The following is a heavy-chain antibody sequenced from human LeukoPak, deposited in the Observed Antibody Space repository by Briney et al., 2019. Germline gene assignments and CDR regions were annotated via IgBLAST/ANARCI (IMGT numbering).Heavy chain of an antibody. D-gene: IGHD5-12*01. V-gene: IGHV3-11*01. J-gene: IGHJ3*02. CDR1: GFTFSDYY. CDR3: ARDCLGEGWLRLGGAFDI. Sequence: PGGSLRLSCAASGFTFSDYYMSWIRQAPGKGLEWVSYISSSGSTIYYAESVKGRFTISRDNDKNSLYLQMNSLRAEDKAVYYCARDCLGEGWLRLGGAFDIWGQGTMVTVSS. CDR2: ISSSGSTI.